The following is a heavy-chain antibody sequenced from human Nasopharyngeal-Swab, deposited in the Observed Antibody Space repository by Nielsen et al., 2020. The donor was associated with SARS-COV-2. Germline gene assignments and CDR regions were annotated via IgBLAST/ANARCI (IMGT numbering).Heavy chain of an antibody. Sequence: VGQDSGEGLEWVAVIWYDGSNKYYADSVKGRFTISRDNSKNTLYLQMNSLRAEDTAVYYCARGVRYNWNPDAFDIWGQGTMVTVSS. V-gene: IGHV3-33*01. D-gene: IGHD1-1*01. CDR2: IWYDGSNK. CDR3: ARGVRYNWNPDAFDI. J-gene: IGHJ3*02.